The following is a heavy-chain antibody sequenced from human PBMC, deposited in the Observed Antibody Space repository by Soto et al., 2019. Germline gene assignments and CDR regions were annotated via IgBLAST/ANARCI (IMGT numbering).Heavy chain of an antibody. CDR1: GFSCSDYY. D-gene: IGHD2-8*02. Sequence: AISLSSVAYGFSCSDYYMTWIRQAPGQGLEWVAYISSSGSGIYYPDSVKGRFTISRDNAKNSLYLQMSSLRAEDTAVEDFARAYCDAFVSWAEETMDTVSS. V-gene: IGHV3-11*01. CDR2: ISSSGSGI. J-gene: IGHJ3*02. CDR3: ARAYCDAFVS.